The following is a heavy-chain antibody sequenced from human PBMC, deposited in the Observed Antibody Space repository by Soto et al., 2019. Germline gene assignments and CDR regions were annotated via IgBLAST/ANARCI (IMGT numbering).Heavy chain of an antibody. CDR2: INPSGGST. D-gene: IGHD3-22*01. CDR1: GYTFTSYY. J-gene: IGHJ3*02. CDR3: ARQRIVVVTFSDAFDI. Sequence: ASVKVSCKASGYTFTSYYMHWVRQAPGQGLEWMGIINPSGGSTSYAQKFQGRVTMTRDTSTSTVYMELSSLRSEDTAVYYSARQRIVVVTFSDAFDIWGQGTMVTVSS. V-gene: IGHV1-46*03.